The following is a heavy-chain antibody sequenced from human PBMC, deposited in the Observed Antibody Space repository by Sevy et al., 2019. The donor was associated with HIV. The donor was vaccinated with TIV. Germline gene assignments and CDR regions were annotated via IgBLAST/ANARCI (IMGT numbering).Heavy chain of an antibody. CDR2: IIPIFGTV. V-gene: IGHV1-69*13. Sequence: ASVKVSCKASGGTFSSYAISWVRQAPGQGLEWMGGIIPIFGTVNYALKFQGRVTITADESTSTAYMELSSLRSEDTAVYYCARGYCSSTSCYGYTYYYYGMDVWGHGTTVTVSS. J-gene: IGHJ6*02. CDR1: GGTFSSYA. CDR3: ARGYCSSTSCYGYTYYYYGMDV. D-gene: IGHD2-2*01.